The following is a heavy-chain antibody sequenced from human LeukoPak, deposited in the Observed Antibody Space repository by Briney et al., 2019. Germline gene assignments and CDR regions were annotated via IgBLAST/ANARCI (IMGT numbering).Heavy chain of an antibody. Sequence: PGGSLRLSCAASGFTFRNYWMHWVRLAPGKGLVWVSRINSDGSSTNYADSVKGRFTISRDNAKNTLYLQMSSLRAEDTAVYYCARGKDGVWAFDVWGQGTLVTVSS. V-gene: IGHV3-74*01. J-gene: IGHJ3*01. CDR2: INSDGSST. D-gene: IGHD3-16*01. CDR1: GFTFRNYW. CDR3: ARGKDGVWAFDV.